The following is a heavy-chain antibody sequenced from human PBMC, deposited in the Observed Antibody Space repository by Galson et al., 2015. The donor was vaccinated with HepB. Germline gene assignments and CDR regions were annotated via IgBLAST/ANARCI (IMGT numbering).Heavy chain of an antibody. D-gene: IGHD4-17*01. CDR3: ARDGLTPRHDYGVDY. Sequence: SVKVSCKASGYTFTSYGISWVRQAPGQGLEWMGWISAYNGNTNYAQKLQGRVTMTTDTSTSTAYMELRSLRSDDTAVYYCARDGLTPRHDYGVDYWGQGTLVTVSS. CDR2: ISAYNGNT. J-gene: IGHJ4*02. V-gene: IGHV1-18*04. CDR1: GYTFTSYG.